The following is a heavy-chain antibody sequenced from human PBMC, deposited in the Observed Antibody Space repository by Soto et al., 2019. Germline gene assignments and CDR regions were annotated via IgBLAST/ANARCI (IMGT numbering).Heavy chain of an antibody. Sequence: SVTLSHTWTVAHGSISSSSYYLGWIRQPPGKGLEWIGSIYYSGSTYYNPSLKSRVTISVDTSKNQFSLKLSSVTAADTAVYYCARLPPYFEPYGMDVWGQGTTVPGSS. CDR2: IYYSGST. J-gene: IGHJ6*02. CDR3: ARLPPYFEPYGMDV. D-gene: IGHD3-9*01. CDR1: HGSISSSSYY. V-gene: IGHV4-39*01.